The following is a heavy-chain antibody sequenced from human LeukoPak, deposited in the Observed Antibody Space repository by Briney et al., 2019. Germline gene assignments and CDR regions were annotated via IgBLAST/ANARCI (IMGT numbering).Heavy chain of an antibody. Sequence: ASVKVSCKASGYTFTSYGISWVRQAPGQGLEWMGWISAYNGNTNYAQKLQGRVTMTRDTSISTAYMELSRLRSDDTAVYYCARSGYSYYYFDYWGQGTLVTVSS. CDR1: GYTFTSYG. J-gene: IGHJ4*02. CDR2: ISAYNGNT. CDR3: ARSGYSYYYFDY. V-gene: IGHV1-18*01. D-gene: IGHD5-18*01.